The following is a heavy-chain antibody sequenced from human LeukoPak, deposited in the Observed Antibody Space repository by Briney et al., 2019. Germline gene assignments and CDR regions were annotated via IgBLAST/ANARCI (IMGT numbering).Heavy chain of an antibody. J-gene: IGHJ3*02. CDR2: INSDGSSI. CDR3: ARGGSPPEALGDAFDI. V-gene: IGHV3-74*01. CDR1: GFTFSDSW. D-gene: IGHD1-26*01. Sequence: GGSLRLSCAASGFTFSDSWMSWVRQAPGKGLVRVSRINSDGSSIIYADSVKGRFTISRDNAKNTLYLQMNSLRVEDTAVYYCARGGSPPEALGDAFDIWGQGTMVTVSS.